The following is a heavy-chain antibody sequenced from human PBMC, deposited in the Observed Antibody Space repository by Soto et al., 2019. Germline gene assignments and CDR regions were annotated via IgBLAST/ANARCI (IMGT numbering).Heavy chain of an antibody. Sequence: SVKVSCKASGGTFSSYAISWVRQAPGQGLEWMGGIIPIFGTANYAQKFQGRVTITADESTSTAYMELSSLRSEDTAVYYCAMGLRFLEWLLFQLDYWGQGTLVTVSS. D-gene: IGHD3-3*01. CDR1: GGTFSSYA. CDR3: AMGLRFLEWLLFQLDY. V-gene: IGHV1-69*13. CDR2: IIPIFGTA. J-gene: IGHJ4*02.